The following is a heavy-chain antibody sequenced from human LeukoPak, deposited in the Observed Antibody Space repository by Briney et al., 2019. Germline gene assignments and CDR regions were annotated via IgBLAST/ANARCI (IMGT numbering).Heavy chain of an antibody. V-gene: IGHV3-74*01. Sequence: GGSLRLSCAASGFTFSSYWMHWVRQAPGKGLVWVSHINRDGSITGYADSVKGRFTISRDNAKNTLYLQMNSLRAEDTAVYYCAKEGGVAAAGYFDYWGQGTLVTVSS. D-gene: IGHD6-13*01. J-gene: IGHJ4*02. CDR1: GFTFSSYW. CDR3: AKEGGVAAAGYFDY. CDR2: INRDGSIT.